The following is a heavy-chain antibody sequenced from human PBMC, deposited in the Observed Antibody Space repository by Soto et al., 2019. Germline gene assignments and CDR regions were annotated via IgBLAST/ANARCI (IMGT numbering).Heavy chain of an antibody. CDR3: AREARLGAAAGTHAFDI. Sequence: SETLSLTCTVSGGSISSYYWSWIRQPPGKGLEWIGYIYYSGSTNYNPSLKSRVTISVDTSKNQFSLKLSSVTAADTAVYYCAREARLGAAAGTHAFDIWGQGTMV. CDR2: IYYSGST. D-gene: IGHD6-13*01. J-gene: IGHJ3*02. CDR1: GGSISSYY. V-gene: IGHV4-59*01.